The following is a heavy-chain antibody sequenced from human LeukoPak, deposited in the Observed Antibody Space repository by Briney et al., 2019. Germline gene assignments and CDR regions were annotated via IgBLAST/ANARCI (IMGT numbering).Heavy chain of an antibody. CDR2: TSSDLNVK. V-gene: IGHV3-30-3*01. CDR1: GFTFRNYV. J-gene: IGHJ4*02. CDR3: AREGYYGSGSPPSLYFDY. Sequence: GSLRLSCSASGFTFRNYVIHLVRQAPGKGLEWVAVTSSDLNVKLYADSVKGRFTISRDNSRSTLYLQMNSLRPEDTAIYYCAREGYYGSGSPPSLYFDYWGQGTLVTVSS. D-gene: IGHD3-10*01.